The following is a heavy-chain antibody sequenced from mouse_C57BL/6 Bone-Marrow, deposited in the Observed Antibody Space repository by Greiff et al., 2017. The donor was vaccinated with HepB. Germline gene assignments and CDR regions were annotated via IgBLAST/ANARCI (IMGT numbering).Heavy chain of an antibody. V-gene: IGHV1-54*01. CDR3: ARFAYYDGSSDWYFDV. Sequence: QVQLQQSGAELVRPGTSVKVSCKASGYAFTNYLIEWVKQRPGQGLEWIGVINPGSGGTNYNEKFKGKATLTADKSSSTAYMQLSSLTSEDSAVYFCARFAYYDGSSDWYFDVWGTGTTVTVSS. J-gene: IGHJ1*03. CDR2: INPGSGGT. CDR1: GYAFTNYL. D-gene: IGHD1-1*01.